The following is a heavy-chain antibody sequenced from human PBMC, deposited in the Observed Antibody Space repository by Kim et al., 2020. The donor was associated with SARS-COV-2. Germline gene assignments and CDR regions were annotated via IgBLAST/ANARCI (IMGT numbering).Heavy chain of an antibody. Sequence: MYYSGPVKGRFTTSRDNAKNSLYLQMNSLRDEDTAVYYCARTPGGAAGHFWGQGTLVTVSS. CDR3: ARTPGGAAGHF. CDR2: M. V-gene: IGHV3-48*02. J-gene: IGHJ4*02. D-gene: IGHD3-16*01.